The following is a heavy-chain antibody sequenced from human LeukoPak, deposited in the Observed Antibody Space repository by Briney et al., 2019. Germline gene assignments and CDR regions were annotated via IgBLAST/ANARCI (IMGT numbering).Heavy chain of an antibody. CDR2: FDPEDGET. CDR3: ETDSGSYLKYVYVY. Sequence: ASVKVSCKVSGYTLTELSMHWVRQAPGKGLEWMGDFDPEDGETIYAQKFQGRVTMTEDTSTDTAYMELSSMRSEDTAVYYCETDSGSYLKYVYVYWGQGTLVTVSS. J-gene: IGHJ4*02. CDR1: GYTLTELS. D-gene: IGHD1-26*01. V-gene: IGHV1-24*01.